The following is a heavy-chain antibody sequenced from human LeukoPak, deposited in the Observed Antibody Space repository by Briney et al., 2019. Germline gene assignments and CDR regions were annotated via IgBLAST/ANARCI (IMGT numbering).Heavy chain of an antibody. D-gene: IGHD3-10*01. CDR1: GGTFSSYA. V-gene: IGHV1-69*06. Sequence: GASVKVSCKASGGTFSSYAISWVRQAPGQGLEWMGGIIPIFGTANYAQKFQGGVTITADKSTSTAYMELSSLRSEDTAVYYCARGFGRGDRNSFDPWGQGTLVTVSS. CDR2: IIPIFGTA. J-gene: IGHJ5*02. CDR3: ARGFGRGDRNSFDP.